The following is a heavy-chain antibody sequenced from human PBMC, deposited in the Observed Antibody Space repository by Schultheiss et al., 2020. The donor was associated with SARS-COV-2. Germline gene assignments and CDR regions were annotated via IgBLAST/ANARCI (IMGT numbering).Heavy chain of an antibody. Sequence: GGSLRLSCAASGFTFSSYAMSWVRQASGKGLEWVSGISGSGGSTYYADPVKGRFTISRDNSKNTLNLQMNSLRAEDTAVYYCARGRGSPDYMDVWGKGTTVTVSS. V-gene: IGHV3-23*01. CDR1: GFTFSSYA. CDR2: ISGSGGST. D-gene: IGHD3-10*01. CDR3: ARGRGSPDYMDV. J-gene: IGHJ6*03.